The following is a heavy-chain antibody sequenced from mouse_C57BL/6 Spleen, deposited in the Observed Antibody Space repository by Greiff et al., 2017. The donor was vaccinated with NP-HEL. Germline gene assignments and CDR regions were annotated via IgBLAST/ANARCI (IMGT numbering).Heavy chain of an antibody. V-gene: IGHV1-80*01. CDR1: GYAFSSYW. Sequence: QVQLQQSGAELVKPGASVKISCKASGYAFSSYWMNWVKQRPGKGLEWIGQIYPGDGDTNYNGKFKGKATLTADKSSSTAYMQLSSLTSEDSAVYFCAREGSSGSPYAMDDWGQGTSVTVSS. CDR3: AREGSSGSPYAMDD. J-gene: IGHJ4*01. CDR2: IYPGDGDT. D-gene: IGHD3-2*02.